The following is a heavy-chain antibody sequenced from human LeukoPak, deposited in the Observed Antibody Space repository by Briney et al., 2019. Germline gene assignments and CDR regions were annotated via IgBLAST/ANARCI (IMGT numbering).Heavy chain of an antibody. D-gene: IGHD6-19*01. Sequence: GGSLRLSCAASGFTFSSYWMSWVRQPPGKGLEWVANIKQDGSEKYYVDSVKGRFTISRDNAKNSLYLQMNSLRAEDTAVYYCARAGSGWFPDAFDIWGQGTMVTVSS. J-gene: IGHJ3*02. CDR1: GFTFSSYW. V-gene: IGHV3-7*01. CDR2: IKQDGSEK. CDR3: ARAGSGWFPDAFDI.